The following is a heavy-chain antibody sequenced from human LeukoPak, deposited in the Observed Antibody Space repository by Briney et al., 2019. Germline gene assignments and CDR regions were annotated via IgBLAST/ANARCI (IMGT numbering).Heavy chain of an antibody. Sequence: GGSLRLSCAASGVTVSNNFMYWVRQAPGKGLEWVSVIHSDGNTLYADSVEGRFTISRDNFKNTVYLQMSSLRAEDTAVYYCAREDNRGVYDDGFDIWGQGTMVTVSS. D-gene: IGHD5/OR15-5a*01. V-gene: IGHV3-53*01. CDR1: GVTVSNNF. CDR2: IHSDGNT. CDR3: AREDNRGVYDDGFDI. J-gene: IGHJ3*02.